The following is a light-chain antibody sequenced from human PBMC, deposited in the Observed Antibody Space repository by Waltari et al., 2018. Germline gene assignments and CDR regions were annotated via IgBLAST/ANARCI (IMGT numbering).Light chain of an antibody. Sequence: QSALTQPASVSGSPGQSITIPCSGTSSDLGGSDSVSWYQQHPGKAPKLLIYAVSNRPSGVSNRFSGSKSDNTASLTISGLQAEDEADYYCSSYTSRSTLGIFGGGTKLTVL. CDR2: AVS. CDR3: SSYTSRSTLGI. J-gene: IGLJ2*01. CDR1: SSDLGGSDS. V-gene: IGLV2-14*03.